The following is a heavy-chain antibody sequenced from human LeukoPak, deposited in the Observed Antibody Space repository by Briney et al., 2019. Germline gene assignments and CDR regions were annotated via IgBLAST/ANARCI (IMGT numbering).Heavy chain of an antibody. V-gene: IGHV5-51*01. CDR3: GRHQHSGSYGAFDI. Sequence: GESLKISCKGSGYSFSSYWIGWVRQMPGKGLEWMGIIYPGDSDTRYSPSFQGPVTISADKSIATAYLQWSSLKASDTAMYYCGRHQHSGSYGAFDIWGQGTMVTVSS. D-gene: IGHD1-26*01. CDR2: IYPGDSDT. CDR1: GYSFSSYW. J-gene: IGHJ3*02.